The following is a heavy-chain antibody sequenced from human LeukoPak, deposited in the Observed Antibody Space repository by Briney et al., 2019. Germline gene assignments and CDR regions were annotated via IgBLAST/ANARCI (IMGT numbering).Heavy chain of an antibody. CDR1: GFTFSSYS. Sequence: GRSLRLSCSASGFTFSSYSMDWVRQAPGKGPEYVSGINNNGGSTHYADSVKGRFTISRDNSKNTVYLQMSSLRHEDTAVYYCVKPKVGAPFDSWGQGTLVTVSS. CDR3: VKPKVGAPFDS. V-gene: IGHV3-64D*06. CDR2: INNNGGST. J-gene: IGHJ4*02. D-gene: IGHD1-26*01.